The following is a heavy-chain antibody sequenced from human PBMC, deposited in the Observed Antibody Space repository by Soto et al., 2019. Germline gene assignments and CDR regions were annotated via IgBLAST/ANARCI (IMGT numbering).Heavy chain of an antibody. V-gene: IGHV4-30-4*08. J-gene: IGHJ6*02. CDR3: AREDDGGDSLDV. D-gene: IGHD2-21*02. Sequence: QVQLQQSGPGLVKPSQTLSLTCTVSGDSISSDYYHWTWIRQSPGKGLEWSGYIHHSGSILYNPSLKSRITISVDTSKNQFSLLLTSLTAADTAVYFCAREDDGGDSLDVWGQGTTVTVSS. CDR2: IHHSGSI. CDR1: GDSISSDYYH.